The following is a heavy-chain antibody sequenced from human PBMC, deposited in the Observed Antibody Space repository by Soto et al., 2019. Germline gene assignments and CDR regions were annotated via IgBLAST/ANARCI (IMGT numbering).Heavy chain of an antibody. Sequence: SETLSLTCAVSGGSISSGGYSWSWIRQPPGKGLEWIGYIYHSWSTYYNPSLKSRVTISVDRSKNQFSLKLSSVTAADTAVYYCARVPDRLGKGTLGTVS. CDR2: IYHSWST. V-gene: IGHV4-30-2*01. CDR1: GGSISSGGYS. D-gene: IGHD2-2*01. CDR3: ARVPDR. J-gene: IGHJ5*02.